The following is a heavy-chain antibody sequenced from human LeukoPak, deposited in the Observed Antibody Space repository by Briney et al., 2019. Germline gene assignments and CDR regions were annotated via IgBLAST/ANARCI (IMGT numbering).Heavy chain of an antibody. V-gene: IGHV1-24*01. CDR1: GYTLTELS. CDR2: FDPEDGET. CDR3: ATDQGIAVAGTVSLLHDAFDI. J-gene: IGHJ3*02. D-gene: IGHD6-19*01. Sequence: ASVEVSCKVSGYTLTELSMHWVRQAPGKGLEWMGGFDPEDGETIYAQKFQGRVTMTEDTSTDTAYMELSSLRSEDTAVYYCATDQGIAVAGTVSLLHDAFDIWGQGTMVTVSS.